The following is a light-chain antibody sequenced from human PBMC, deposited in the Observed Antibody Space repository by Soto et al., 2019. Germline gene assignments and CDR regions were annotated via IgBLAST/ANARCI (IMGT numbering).Light chain of an antibody. V-gene: IGKV3D-15*01. Sequence: VVLTKSPATLSLSPGERATLSCRASQSVGTYLAWYQQKPGQAPGLLIYGASNRATGIPARFSGSGSGAEFTLTINSLQSEDFAVYYCQPYNNWPLTFGGGTRLEIK. CDR2: GAS. J-gene: IGKJ5*01. CDR3: QPYNNWPLT. CDR1: QSVGTY.